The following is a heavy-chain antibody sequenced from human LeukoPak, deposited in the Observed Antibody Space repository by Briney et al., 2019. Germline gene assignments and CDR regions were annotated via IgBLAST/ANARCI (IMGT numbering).Heavy chain of an antibody. D-gene: IGHD5-24*01. CDR3: ARDPALQNNWFDP. V-gene: IGHV1-69*04. J-gene: IGHJ5*02. CDR1: GGTFSSYA. Sequence: GASVKVSCKASGGTFSSYAISWVRQAPGQGLEWMGRTIPILGIANYAQKFQGRVTITADKSTSTAYMELSSLRSEDTAVYYCARDPALQNNWFDPWGQGTLVTVSS. CDR2: TIPILGIA.